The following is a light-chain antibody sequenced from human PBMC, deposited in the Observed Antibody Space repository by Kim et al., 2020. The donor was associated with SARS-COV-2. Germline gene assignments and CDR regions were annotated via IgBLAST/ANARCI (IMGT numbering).Light chain of an antibody. CDR2: LSSDGSH. CDR3: QTWGTGIQV. Sequence: QLVLTQSPSASASLGASVKLTCTLSSGHSSYAIAWHQQQPEKGPRYLMKLSSDGSHSKGDGIPDRFSGSSSGAERYLTISSLHSEDEADYYCQTWGTGIQVFGGGTQRTVL. V-gene: IGLV4-69*01. J-gene: IGLJ2*01. CDR1: SGHSSYA.